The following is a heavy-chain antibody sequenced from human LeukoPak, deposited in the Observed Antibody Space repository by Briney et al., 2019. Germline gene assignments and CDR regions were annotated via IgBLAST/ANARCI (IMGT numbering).Heavy chain of an antibody. Sequence: GGSLRLSCAASGFTFSSYAMTWVRQAPGKGLEWVSSISGSGGSSYYADSVKGRFTISRDNSKNTVSLQMNSLRVEDTAVYYCAKLGLNDYDPGVSNFYWGQGTLVTVSS. V-gene: IGHV3-23*01. D-gene: IGHD3-22*01. CDR1: GFTFSSYA. CDR2: ISGSGGSS. J-gene: IGHJ4*02. CDR3: AKLGLNDYDPGVSNFY.